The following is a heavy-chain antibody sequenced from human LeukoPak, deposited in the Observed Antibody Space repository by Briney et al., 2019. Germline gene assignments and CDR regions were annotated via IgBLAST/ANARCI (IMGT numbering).Heavy chain of an antibody. J-gene: IGHJ3*02. CDR3: ATVGDSSSWDDAFDI. CDR1: GGSISSYY. CDR2: IYTSGST. D-gene: IGHD6-13*01. V-gene: IGHV4-4*07. Sequence: NPSETLSLTCTVSGGSISSYYWSWIRQPAGKGLEWIGRIYTSGSTNYNPSLKSRVTMSVDTSKNQFSLKLSSVTAADTAVYYCATVGDSSSWDDAFDIWGQGTMVTVSS.